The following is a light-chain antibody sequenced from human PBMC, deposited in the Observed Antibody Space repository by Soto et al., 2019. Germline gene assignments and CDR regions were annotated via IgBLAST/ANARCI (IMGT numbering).Light chain of an antibody. Sequence: DIPMTQSPSSLPASVGDRVTISCRASQSIGEYLNWYQQRPGQAPKLLIYAASTLQTGVPSRFSGSGSGTDFTLTISSLQPEDYATYYCQQSYRFGGGTKVEIK. CDR1: QSIGEY. V-gene: IGKV1-39*01. J-gene: IGKJ4*01. CDR2: AAS. CDR3: QQSYR.